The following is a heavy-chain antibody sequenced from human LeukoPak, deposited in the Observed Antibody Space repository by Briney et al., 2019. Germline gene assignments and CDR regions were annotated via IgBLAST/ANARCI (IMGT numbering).Heavy chain of an antibody. D-gene: IGHD3-22*01. J-gene: IGHJ5*02. Sequence: ASVKVSCKASGYTFTSYGISWVRQAPGQGLEWMGWISAYNGNTNYAQKLQGRVTMTTDTSTSTAYMELRSLRSDDTAVYYCATGYYDSSGPNWFDPWGQGTLVTVSS. CDR3: ATGYYDSSGPNWFDP. V-gene: IGHV1-18*01. CDR2: ISAYNGNT. CDR1: GYTFTSYG.